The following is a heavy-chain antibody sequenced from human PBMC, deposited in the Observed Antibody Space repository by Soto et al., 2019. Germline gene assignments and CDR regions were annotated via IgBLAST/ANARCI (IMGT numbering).Heavy chain of an antibody. CDR1: GGSINSYY. CDR3: ARSIDDMIATAGAFDI. Sequence: SETLSLTCTASGGSINSYYWSWIRQPPGKGLEWIGYIYYSGSTNYNPSLKSRVTISVDTSKNQFSLKLSSVTAADTAVYYCARSIDDMIATAGAFDIWGQGTMVTVSS. J-gene: IGHJ3*02. V-gene: IGHV4-59*01. D-gene: IGHD6-13*01. CDR2: IYYSGST.